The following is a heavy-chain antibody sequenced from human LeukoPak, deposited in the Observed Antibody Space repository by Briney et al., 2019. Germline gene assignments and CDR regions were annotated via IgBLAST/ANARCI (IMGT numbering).Heavy chain of an antibody. V-gene: IGHV4-30-4*01. J-gene: IGHJ3*02. CDR2: IYYSGST. D-gene: IGHD5-12*01. CDR1: GGSISSGDYY. Sequence: SETLSLTCTVSGGSISSGDYYWRWIRQPPGKGLEWIGYIYYSGSTYYNPSLKSRVTISVDTSKNQFSLKLSSVPAADTAVHYCATRLVATMTDAFDIWGQGTMVTVSS. CDR3: ATRLVATMTDAFDI.